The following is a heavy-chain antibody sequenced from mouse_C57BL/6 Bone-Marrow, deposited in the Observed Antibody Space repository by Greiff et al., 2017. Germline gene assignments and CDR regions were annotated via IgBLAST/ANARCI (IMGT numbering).Heavy chain of an antibody. CDR2: ISNGGGST. D-gene: IGHD2-5*01. Sequence: EVKVEESGGGLVQPGGSLKLSCAASGFTFSDYYMYWVRRTPEKRLEWVAYISNGGGSTYYPDTVKGRFTISRDNAKNTLYLQMSRLKSEDTAMYYCARQGYSNYPYYYAMDYWGQGTSVTVSS. CDR3: ARQGYSNYPYYYAMDY. CDR1: GFTFSDYY. J-gene: IGHJ4*01. V-gene: IGHV5-12*01.